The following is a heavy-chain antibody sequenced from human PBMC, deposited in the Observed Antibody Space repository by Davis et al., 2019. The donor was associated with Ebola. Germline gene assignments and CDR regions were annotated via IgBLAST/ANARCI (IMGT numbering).Heavy chain of an antibody. J-gene: IGHJ4*02. CDR3: ARRVNSYGYVDY. V-gene: IGHV5-51*01. D-gene: IGHD5-18*01. CDR1: GYSFTSYW. CDR2: IYPGDSDT. Sequence: PGGSLRLSCKGSGYSFTSYWIGWVRQMPGKGLEWMGIIYPGDSDTRYSPSFQGQVTISADKSISTAYLQWSSLKASDTAMYYCARRVNSYGYVDYWGQGTLVTVSS.